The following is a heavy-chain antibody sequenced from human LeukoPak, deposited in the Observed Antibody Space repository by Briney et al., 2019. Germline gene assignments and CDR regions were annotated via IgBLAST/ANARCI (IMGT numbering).Heavy chain of an antibody. J-gene: IGHJ4*02. V-gene: IGHV1-69*13. D-gene: IGHD3-3*01. CDR2: IIPIFGTA. CDR1: GGTFSSYA. CDR3: ARSFWSGPNFDY. Sequence: SVKVSCKASGGTFSSYAISWVRQAPGQGLEWMGGIIPIFGTANYAQKFQGRVTITADESTSTAYMELSSLRSEDTAVYYCARSFWSGPNFDYWGQGTLVTVSS.